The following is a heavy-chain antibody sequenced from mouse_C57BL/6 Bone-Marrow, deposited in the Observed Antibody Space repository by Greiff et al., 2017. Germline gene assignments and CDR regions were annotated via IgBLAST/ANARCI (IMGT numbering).Heavy chain of an antibody. CDR1: GYTFTSYW. CDR3: ARPPYYGSSPAWFAY. V-gene: IGHV1-55*01. J-gene: IGHJ3*01. CDR2: IYPGSGST. Sequence: QVQLQQPGAELVKPGASVKMSCKASGYTFTSYWITWVKQRPGQGLEWIGDIYPGSGSTNYNEKFKSKATLTVDTSSSTAYMQLSSLTSEDSAVYYCARPPYYGSSPAWFAYWGQGTLVTVSA. D-gene: IGHD1-1*01.